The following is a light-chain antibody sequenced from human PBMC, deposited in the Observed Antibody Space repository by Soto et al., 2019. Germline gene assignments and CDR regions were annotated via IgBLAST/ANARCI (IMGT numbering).Light chain of an antibody. J-gene: IGLJ2*01. V-gene: IGLV2-14*01. Sequence: QSALTQPASVSGSPGQSITISCTGTSSDVGAYNYVSWYQQHPGKAPKLMIYDVSDRPSGVSNRFSGSKSANTASLTISGLQADDEADYYCSSFTSSRTVVFGGGTKLTVL. CDR1: SSDVGAYNY. CDR2: DVS. CDR3: SSFTSSRTVV.